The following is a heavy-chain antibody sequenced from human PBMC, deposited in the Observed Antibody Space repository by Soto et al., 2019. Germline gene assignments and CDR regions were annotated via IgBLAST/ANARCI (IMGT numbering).Heavy chain of an antibody. CDR1: GGTFSSFA. V-gene: IGHV1-69*12. CDR3: ARGFPRYCISLSCALEF. D-gene: IGHD2-2*01. J-gene: IGHJ1*01. CDR2: IVPIFGTT. Sequence: QVQLVQSGAEVKKPGSSVRVSCKTSGGTFSSFAISWVRQAPGQGLEWMGGIVPIFGTTNYAQKFQGRVTITADESTSTAFMELSSLRSEDTAVYYCARGFPRYCISLSCALEFWGQFTLVTVSS.